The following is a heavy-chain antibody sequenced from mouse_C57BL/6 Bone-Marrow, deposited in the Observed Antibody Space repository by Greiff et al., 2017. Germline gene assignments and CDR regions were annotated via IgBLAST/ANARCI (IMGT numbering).Heavy chain of an antibody. CDR1: GYTFTSYW. V-gene: IGHV1-50*01. J-gene: IGHJ2*01. CDR3: ARDGDGNFDY. Sequence: QVQLQQPGAELVKPGASVKLSCKASGYTFTSYWMQWVKQRPGPGLEWIGEIDPSDSYSNYNQKFKGKATLTVDTSSSTAYMQRSSRTSEDSAVYYCARDGDGNFDYWGQGTTLTVSS. D-gene: IGHD3-3*01. CDR2: IDPSDSYS.